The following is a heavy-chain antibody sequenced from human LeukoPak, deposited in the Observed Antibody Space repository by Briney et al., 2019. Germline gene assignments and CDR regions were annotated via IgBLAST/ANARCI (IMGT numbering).Heavy chain of an antibody. CDR2: INPNSGGT. CDR3: ARGAPGLPYSGNSPRPFDI. CDR1: GYTFTGYY. Sequence: ASVKVSCKASGYTFTGYYMHWVRQAPGQGLEWMGWINPNSGGTNYAQKFQGRVTITRDTSISTAYMELSRLRSDDTAVYYCARGAPGLPYSGNSPRPFDIWGQGTMVTVSS. D-gene: IGHD1-26*01. J-gene: IGHJ3*02. V-gene: IGHV1-2*02.